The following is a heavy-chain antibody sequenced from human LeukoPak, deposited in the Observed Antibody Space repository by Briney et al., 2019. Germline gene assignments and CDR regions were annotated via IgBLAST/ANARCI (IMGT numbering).Heavy chain of an antibody. CDR1: GYTFTSYD. Sequence: ASVKVSCKASGYTFTSYDINWVRRAPGQGLEWMGWMNPNSGNTGYAQKFQGRVTMTRNTSISTAYMELSSLRSEDTAVYYCARERVELTPGSYYYYGMDVWGQGTTVTVSS. J-gene: IGHJ6*02. V-gene: IGHV1-8*01. CDR2: MNPNSGNT. CDR3: ARERVELTPGSYYYYGMDV. D-gene: IGHD5-24*01.